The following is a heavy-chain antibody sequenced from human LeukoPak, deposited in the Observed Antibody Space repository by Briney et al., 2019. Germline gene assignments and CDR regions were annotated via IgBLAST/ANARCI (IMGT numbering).Heavy chain of an antibody. V-gene: IGHV3-48*01. CDR3: AVCSGGSCYSPHFQH. J-gene: IGHJ1*01. D-gene: IGHD2-15*01. CDR1: GFTFSSYS. Sequence: GSLRLSCAASGFTFSSYSRNWVRQAPGKGLEWVSYISSSSSTIYYADSVKGRFTISRDNAKNSLYLQMNSLRAEDTAVYYCAVCSGGSCYSPHFQHWGQGTLVTVSS. CDR2: ISSSSSTI.